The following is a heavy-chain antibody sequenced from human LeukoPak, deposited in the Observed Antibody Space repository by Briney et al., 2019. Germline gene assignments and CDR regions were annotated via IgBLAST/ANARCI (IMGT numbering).Heavy chain of an antibody. CDR3: AKGYYDYVWGSYGNFDY. J-gene: IGHJ4*02. D-gene: IGHD3-16*01. CDR1: GFTFSSYG. Sequence: GGSLRLSCAASGFTFSSYGMSWVRQAPGKGLEWVSAISGSGGSTYYADSVKGRFTISRDNSKNTLYLQMNSLRAEDTAVYYCAKGYYDYVWGSYGNFDYWGQGTLVTVFS. V-gene: IGHV3-23*01. CDR2: ISGSGGST.